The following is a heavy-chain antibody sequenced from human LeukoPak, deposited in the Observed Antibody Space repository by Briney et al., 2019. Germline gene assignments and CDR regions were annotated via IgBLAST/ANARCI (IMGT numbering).Heavy chain of an antibody. D-gene: IGHD3-9*01. CDR2: INHSGST. CDR1: GGSFSGYY. CDR3: ARTYYDTLTGYYPDY. J-gene: IGHJ4*02. Sequence: SETLSLTCAVYGGSFSGYYWSWIRQPPGKGLEWIGEINHSGSTNYNPSLKSRVTISVDTSKNQFSLKLSSVTAADTAVYYCARTYYDTLTGYYPDYWGQGTLVTVSS. V-gene: IGHV4-34*01.